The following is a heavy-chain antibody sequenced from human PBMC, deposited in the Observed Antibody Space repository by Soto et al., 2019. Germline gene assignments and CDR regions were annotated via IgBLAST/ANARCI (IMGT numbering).Heavy chain of an antibody. D-gene: IGHD4-17*01. Sequence: ASVKVSCKASGYTFTGYYMHWVRQAPGQGLEWMGWINPNSGGTNYAQKFQGWVTMTRDTSISTAYMELSRLRSDDTAVYYCARDSYGDYTPPFFDYWGQGTLVTVS. CDR3: ARDSYGDYTPPFFDY. V-gene: IGHV1-2*04. J-gene: IGHJ4*02. CDR2: INPNSGGT. CDR1: GYTFTGYY.